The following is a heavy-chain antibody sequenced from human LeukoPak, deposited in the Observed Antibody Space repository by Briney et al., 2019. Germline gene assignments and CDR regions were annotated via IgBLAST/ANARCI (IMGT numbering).Heavy chain of an antibody. Sequence: SGGSLRLSCAASGFTFSSYWMSWVRQAPGKGLEWVANIKQDGSEKYYVDSVKGRFTISRDNAKNSLYLQMNSLRAEDTAVYYCARARIVGATPFDYWGQGTLVTVSS. CDR2: IKQDGSEK. CDR1: GFTFSSYW. CDR3: ARARIVGATPFDY. J-gene: IGHJ4*02. D-gene: IGHD1-26*01. V-gene: IGHV3-7*01.